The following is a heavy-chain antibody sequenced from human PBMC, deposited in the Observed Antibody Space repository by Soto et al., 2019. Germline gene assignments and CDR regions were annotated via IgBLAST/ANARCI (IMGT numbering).Heavy chain of an antibody. Sequence: QVQLVESGGGVVQPGRSLRLSCAASGFTFSSYGMHWVRQAPGKGLEWVAVIGYDGSNKYYADSVKGRFTISRDNSKNTLYLQMNSMRAADTAVYYCARDARVDWGGYDSSGSFPIDYWGQGTLVTVSS. CDR2: IGYDGSNK. CDR3: ARDARVDWGGYDSSGSFPIDY. V-gene: IGHV3-33*01. D-gene: IGHD3-22*01. CDR1: GFTFSSYG. J-gene: IGHJ4*02.